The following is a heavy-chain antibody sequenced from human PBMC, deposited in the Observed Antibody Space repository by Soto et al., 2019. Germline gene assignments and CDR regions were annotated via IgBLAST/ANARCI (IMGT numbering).Heavy chain of an antibody. CDR3: AKEVRFNYDSRGVDAFDI. CDR2: ISYHGSDQ. J-gene: IGHJ3*02. D-gene: IGHD3-22*01. CDR1: GFTFSSYG. V-gene: IGHV3-30*18. Sequence: QVQLVESGGGVVQPGRSLRLSCAASGFTFSSYGMHWVRQAPGKGLEWVAVISYHGSDQFYADSVKGRYSISRDNSKNTVHQQMNSLRAEDTAVYYCAKEVRFNYDSRGVDAFDIWGQGTVVTVSS.